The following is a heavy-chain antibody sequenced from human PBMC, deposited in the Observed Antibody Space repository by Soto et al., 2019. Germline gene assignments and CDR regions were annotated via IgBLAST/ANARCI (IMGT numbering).Heavy chain of an antibody. CDR3: ARGLENYYSYGPGY. CDR1: GYTFTDYY. J-gene: IGHJ4*02. V-gene: IGHV1-2*02. D-gene: IGHD3-22*01. CDR2: FNPKTGGP. Sequence: ASVKVSCKASGYTFTDYYIHWVRQAPGQGLEWLGWFNPKTGGPNYAPKFQGRVTMTRDTSISTTYMELSSLRSEDTAVYYCARGLENYYSYGPGYWGQGTLVTVSS.